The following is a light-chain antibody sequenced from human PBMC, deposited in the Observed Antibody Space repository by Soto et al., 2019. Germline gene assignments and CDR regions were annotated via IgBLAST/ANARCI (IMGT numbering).Light chain of an antibody. V-gene: IGLV1-44*01. J-gene: IGLJ2*01. CDR2: GNN. Sequence: QSVLTQPPSASGTPGQRVTISCSGSSSNIGSNTVNWYQQLPGTAPKLLIYGNNQRPSGVPDRFSGSKSGTSASLAISGLQSHDEADYYCAAWDDSLNGVIFGGGTKLTVL. CDR3: AAWDDSLNGVI. CDR1: SSNIGSNT.